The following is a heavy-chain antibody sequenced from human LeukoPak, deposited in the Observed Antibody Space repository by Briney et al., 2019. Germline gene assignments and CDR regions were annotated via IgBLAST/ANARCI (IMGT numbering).Heavy chain of an antibody. D-gene: IGHD3-3*01. CDR1: GFTFSSYG. CDR3: AKDKIFGVVIHYYFDY. Sequence: GGSLRLSCAASGFTFSSYGMHWVRRAPGKGLEWVAVISYDGSNKYYADSVKGRFTISRDNSKNTLYLQMNSLRAEDTAVYYCAKDKIFGVVIHYYFDYWGQGTLVTVSS. V-gene: IGHV3-30*18. CDR2: ISYDGSNK. J-gene: IGHJ4*02.